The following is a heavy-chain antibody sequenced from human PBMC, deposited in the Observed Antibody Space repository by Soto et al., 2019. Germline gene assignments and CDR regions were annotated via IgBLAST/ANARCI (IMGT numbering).Heavy chain of an antibody. D-gene: IGHD6-6*01. V-gene: IGHV3-23*01. CDR3: GGDPYSGSSVAAEAIDY. Sequence: EVQLLESGGGLVQPGGSLRLSCAASGFTFSSYAMSWVRQAPGKGLEWVSAISCSGGSTYYADSVKGRFTISRDNSKTALYVQMNSLRAEDTAVYYCGGDPYSGSSVAAEAIDYWGQGTLVSVSS. J-gene: IGHJ4*02. CDR2: ISCSGGST. CDR1: GFTFSSYA.